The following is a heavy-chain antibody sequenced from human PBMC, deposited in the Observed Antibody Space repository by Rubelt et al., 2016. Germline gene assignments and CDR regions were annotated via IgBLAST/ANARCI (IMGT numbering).Heavy chain of an antibody. D-gene: IGHD3-10*01. CDR2: IYYSGST. Sequence: QLQLQESGPGLVKPSETLSLTCTVSGGSISSGGYYWSWIRQHPGKGLEWIGYIYYSGSTYYNPSLKSRVTKSVDTSKNQFSLKLSSVTAADTAVYYCARSSGSYRRLYGMDVWGQGTTVTVSS. J-gene: IGHJ6*02. V-gene: IGHV4-31*03. CDR3: ARSSGSYRRLYGMDV. CDR1: GGSISSGGYY.